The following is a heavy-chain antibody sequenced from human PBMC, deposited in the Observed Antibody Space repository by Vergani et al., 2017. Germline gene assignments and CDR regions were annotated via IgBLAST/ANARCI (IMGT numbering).Heavy chain of an antibody. J-gene: IGHJ4*02. Sequence: QVQLQQWGAGLLKPSETLSLTRAVHGGSSSGYYWSWIREPPGKRLEWIGEINQSGSTNYNPSLKSRVTIAVDTSKNQLSLKLSSVTAADTAVYYCAKANFDYWGQGTLVTVSS. V-gene: IGHV4-34*01. CDR1: GGSSSGYY. CDR3: AKANFDY. CDR2: INQSGST.